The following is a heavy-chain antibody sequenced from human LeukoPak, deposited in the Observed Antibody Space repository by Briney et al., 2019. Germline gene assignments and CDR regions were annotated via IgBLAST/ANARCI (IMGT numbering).Heavy chain of an antibody. V-gene: IGHV4-39*01. CDR2: IYYSGST. D-gene: IGHD6-13*01. J-gene: IGHJ3*02. Sequence: PSETLSLTCSVSGGSISSSSYYWGWIRQPPGKGLEWIGSIYYSGSTYYNPSLKSRVIISVDTSKNQFSLKLTSVTAADTAVYYCARRVAAARNPGHDAFDIWGQGRMVTVSS. CDR1: GGSISSSSYY. CDR3: ARRVAAARNPGHDAFDI.